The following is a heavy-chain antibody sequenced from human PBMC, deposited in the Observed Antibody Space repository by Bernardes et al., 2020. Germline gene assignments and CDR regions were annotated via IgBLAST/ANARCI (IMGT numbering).Heavy chain of an antibody. V-gene: IGHV3-74*01. CDR2: INGDGSST. D-gene: IGHD4-17*01. J-gene: IGHJ4*02. CDR3: ARGYGDSRTRGLYYFDY. Sequence: GGSLRLSCAASGFTFSNYWIHWVRQTPERGLVWVSRINGDGSSTSYADSVKGRFTNSRDNAKNMLYLQMTRLRPDDTAVYYCARGYGDSRTRGLYYFDYWGQGILVTVSS. CDR1: GFTFSNYW.